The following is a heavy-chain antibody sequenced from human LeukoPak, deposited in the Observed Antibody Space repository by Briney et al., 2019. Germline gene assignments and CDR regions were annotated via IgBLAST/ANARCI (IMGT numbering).Heavy chain of an antibody. Sequence: GESLKISCKGSGYSFTSYWIGWVRQAPGQGLEWMGIINPSGGSTSYAQKFQGRVTMTRDMSTSTVYMELSSLRSEDTAVYYCARDYGDYEGSGYFDYWGQGTLVTVSS. D-gene: IGHD4-17*01. J-gene: IGHJ4*02. CDR1: GYSFTSYW. CDR3: ARDYGDYEGSGYFDY. V-gene: IGHV1-46*01. CDR2: INPSGGST.